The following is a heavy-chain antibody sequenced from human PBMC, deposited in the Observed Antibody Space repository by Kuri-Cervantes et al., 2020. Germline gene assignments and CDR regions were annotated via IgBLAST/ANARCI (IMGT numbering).Heavy chain of an antibody. Sequence: ASVKVSCKASGYTFTTYGISWVRQAPGQGLEWMGWISPYNNNTNYAQKLQGRVTLTTDTSTNTDYMDLRSLRSDDTAVYYCARSHHDFWRFDPWGQGTLVTVSS. CDR3: ARSHHDFWRFDP. V-gene: IGHV1-18*01. D-gene: IGHD3-3*01. J-gene: IGHJ5*02. CDR2: ISPYNNNT. CDR1: GYTFTTYG.